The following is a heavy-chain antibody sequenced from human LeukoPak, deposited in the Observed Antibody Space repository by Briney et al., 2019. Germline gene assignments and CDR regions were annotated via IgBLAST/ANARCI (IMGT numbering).Heavy chain of an antibody. V-gene: IGHV1-69*06. Sequence: ASVKVSCKASGYTFTSYDINWVRQATGQGLEWMGWIIPIFGTANYAQKFQGRVTITADKSTSTAYMELSSLRSEDTAVYYCARGRITGTRFDLWGRGTLVTVSS. CDR3: ARGRITGTRFDL. D-gene: IGHD1-7*01. CDR1: GYTFTSYD. CDR2: IIPIFGTA. J-gene: IGHJ2*01.